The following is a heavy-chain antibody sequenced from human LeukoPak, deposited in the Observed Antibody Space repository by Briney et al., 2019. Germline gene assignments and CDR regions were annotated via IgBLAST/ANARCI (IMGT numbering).Heavy chain of an antibody. CDR3: AREGDAFDI. CDR2: IYYSGST. J-gene: IGHJ3*02. V-gene: IGHV4-59*01. Sequence: PSETLSLTCTVSGGSISSYYWSWIRQPPGKGLEWIGYIYYSGSTNYNPSLKSQVTISVDTSKNQFSLKLSSVTAADTAAYYCAREGDAFDIWGQGTMVTVSS. CDR1: GGSISSYY.